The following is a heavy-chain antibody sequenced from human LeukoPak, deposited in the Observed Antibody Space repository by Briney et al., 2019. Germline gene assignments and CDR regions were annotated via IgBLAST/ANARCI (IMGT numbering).Heavy chain of an antibody. CDR3: ARGVSGAAYFNYFMDA. Sequence: GGSLRLSCVAPGFSFNTYSMIWVRQAPGRGLEWVSSITSGSSHIYYADSMKGRFTISRDNAKKSVYLQMDSLRTEDTAVYYCARGVSGAAYFNYFMDAWGKGTTVTVSS. J-gene: IGHJ6*03. D-gene: IGHD2-8*01. CDR1: GFSFNTYS. CDR2: ITSGSSHI. V-gene: IGHV3-21*01.